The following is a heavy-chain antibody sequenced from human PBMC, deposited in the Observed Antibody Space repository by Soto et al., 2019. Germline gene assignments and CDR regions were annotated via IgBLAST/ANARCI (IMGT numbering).Heavy chain of an antibody. Sequence: GASVKVSCKASGYTFTGYYMHWVRQAPGQGLEWMGWINPNSGGTNYAQKFQGWVTMTRDTSISTAYMELSRLRSDDTAVYYCARVHYGSGSYYHSDAFDIWGQGTMVTVSS. CDR1: GYTFTGYY. V-gene: IGHV1-2*04. CDR2: INPNSGGT. J-gene: IGHJ3*02. CDR3: ARVHYGSGSYYHSDAFDI. D-gene: IGHD3-10*01.